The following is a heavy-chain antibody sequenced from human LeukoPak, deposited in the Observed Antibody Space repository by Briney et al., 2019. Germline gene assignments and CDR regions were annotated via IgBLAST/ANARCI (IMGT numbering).Heavy chain of an antibody. D-gene: IGHD1-7*01. CDR1: GESFSGHY. CDR2: IYYSGST. V-gene: IGHV4-34*01. J-gene: IGHJ4*02. Sequence: PSETLSLTCAVYGESFSGHYWSWIRQPPGKGLEWIGSIYYSGSTYYNPSLKSRVTISVDTSKNQFSLKLSSVTAADTAVYYCARHVHRLELDYWGQGTLVTVSS. CDR3: ARHVHRLELDY.